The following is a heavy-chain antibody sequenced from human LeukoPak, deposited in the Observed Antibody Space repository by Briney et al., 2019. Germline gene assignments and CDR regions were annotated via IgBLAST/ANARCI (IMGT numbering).Heavy chain of an antibody. CDR2: IVVGSGNT. Sequence: SVTVSCKASGFTFTSSAVQWVRQARGQGLEWMGWIVVGSGNTNYAQKLQERVTITRDMSTSTAYMELSSLRSEDTAVYYCAAATRSGSYYHGPYGMDVWGKETTVTVSS. CDR3: AAATRSGSYYHGPYGMDV. V-gene: IGHV1-58*01. D-gene: IGHD3-10*01. CDR1: GFTFTSSA. J-gene: IGHJ6*04.